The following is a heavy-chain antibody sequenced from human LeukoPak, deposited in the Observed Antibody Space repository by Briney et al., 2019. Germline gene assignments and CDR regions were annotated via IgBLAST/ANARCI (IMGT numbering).Heavy chain of an antibody. Sequence: ASVKVSCKASGGTFSSYAISWVRQAPGQGLEWMGGIIPIFGTANYAQKFQGRVTITADESTSTAYMELSSLRSEDTAVYYCARASRIAAAGTALYYFDYWGQGTLVTVSS. CDR1: GGTFSSYA. CDR3: ARASRIAAAGTALYYFDY. CDR2: IIPIFGTA. D-gene: IGHD6-13*01. J-gene: IGHJ4*02. V-gene: IGHV1-69*01.